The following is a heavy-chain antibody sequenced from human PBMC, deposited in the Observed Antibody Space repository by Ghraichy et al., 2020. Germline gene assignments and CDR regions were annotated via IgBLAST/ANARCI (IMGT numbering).Heavy chain of an antibody. CDR2: IKSKTDGGTT. CDR1: GFTFSNAW. Sequence: GESLNISCAASGFTFSNAWMSWVRQAPGKGLEWVGRIKSKTDGGTTDYAAPVKGRFTISRDDSKNTLYLQMNSLKTEDTAVYYCTTEARITIFGVVIMYFDYWGQGTLVTVSS. V-gene: IGHV3-15*01. CDR3: TTEARITIFGVVIMYFDY. J-gene: IGHJ4*02. D-gene: IGHD3-3*01.